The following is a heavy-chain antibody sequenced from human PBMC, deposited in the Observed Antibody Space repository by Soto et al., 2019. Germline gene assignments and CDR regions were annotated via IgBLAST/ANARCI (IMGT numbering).Heavy chain of an antibody. D-gene: IGHD3-22*01. Sequence: AESLNISCKGSGYSFTSYWIGWVRQMPGKGLEWMGIIYPGDSDTRYSPSFQGQVTISADKSISTAYLQWSSLKASDTAMCYCARTPNYYDSSAYYLGYYYYGMAVRGQGTTVIVS. CDR1: GYSFTSYW. CDR2: IYPGDSDT. CDR3: ARTPNYYDSSAYYLGYYYYGMAV. J-gene: IGHJ6*02. V-gene: IGHV5-51*01.